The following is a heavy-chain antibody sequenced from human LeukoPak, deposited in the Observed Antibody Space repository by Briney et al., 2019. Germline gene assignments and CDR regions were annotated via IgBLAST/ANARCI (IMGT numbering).Heavy chain of an antibody. D-gene: IGHD3-3*01. J-gene: IGHJ3*02. Sequence: PSETLSLTCAVYGGSFSGYYWSWIRQPPGKGLEWIGEINHSGSTNYNPSLKSRVTISVDTSKNQFSLKLSSVTAADTAVYYCARAAARGGDFWSGYYMSAFDIWGQGTMVTVSS. CDR2: INHSGST. CDR3: ARAAARGGDFWSGYYMSAFDI. CDR1: GGSFSGYY. V-gene: IGHV4-34*01.